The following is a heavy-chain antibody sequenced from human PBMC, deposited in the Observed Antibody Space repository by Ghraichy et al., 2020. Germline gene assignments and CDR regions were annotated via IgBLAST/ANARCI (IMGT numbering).Heavy chain of an antibody. V-gene: IGHV3-23*01. J-gene: IGHJ6*02. CDR1: GFTFSSYA. CDR3: AKVRGYCTNGVCRYYYYYGLDV. CDR2: ISGSGGST. D-gene: IGHD2-8*01. Sequence: GGSLRLSCAASGFTFSSYAMSWVRQAPGKGLEWVSAISGSGGSTYYADSVRGRFTISRDNSKNTLYLQMNSLRAEDTAVYYCAKVRGYCTNGVCRYYYYYGLDVWGQGTTVTVSS.